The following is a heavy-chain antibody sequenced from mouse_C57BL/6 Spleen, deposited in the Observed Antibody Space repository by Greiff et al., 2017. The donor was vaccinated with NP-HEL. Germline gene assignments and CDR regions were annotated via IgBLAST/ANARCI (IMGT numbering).Heavy chain of an antibody. CDR2: IYPGSGST. CDR3: ARGNYDYDLAMDY. D-gene: IGHD2-4*01. CDR1: GYTFTSYW. V-gene: IGHV1-55*01. Sequence: QVQLQQPGAELVKPGASVKMSCKASGYTFTSYWITWVKQRPGQGLEWLGDIYPGSGSTNYNEKFKSKATLTVDTSSSTAYMQLSSLTSEDSAVYYCARGNYDYDLAMDYWGQGTSVTVSS. J-gene: IGHJ4*01.